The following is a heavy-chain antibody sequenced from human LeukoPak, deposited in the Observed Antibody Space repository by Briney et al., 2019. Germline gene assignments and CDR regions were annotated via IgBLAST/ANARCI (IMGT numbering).Heavy chain of an antibody. V-gene: IGHV4-39*01. CDR2: IYYSGIT. CDR1: GGSISSSSYY. J-gene: IGHJ3*02. Sequence: PAETLSLTCTVSGGSISSSSYYWGWIRQPPGKGLEWIGSIYYSGITYYNPSLKSRVSISVDTSKNQFSLKLSSVTAADTAVYYCARRKIPPSGAFDIWGQGTVVTVST. CDR3: ARRKIPPSGAFDI. D-gene: IGHD2-21*01.